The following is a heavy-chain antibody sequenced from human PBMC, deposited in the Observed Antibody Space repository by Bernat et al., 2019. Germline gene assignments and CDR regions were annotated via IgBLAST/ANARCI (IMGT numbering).Heavy chain of an antibody. CDR1: GGSISSGDYY. CDR3: ARDGAVVTPYYYYGMDV. V-gene: IGHV4-30-4*01. Sequence: QVQLQESGPGLVKPSQTLSLTCTVSGGSISSGDYYWSWIRQPPGQGLEWIGYIYYSGSTYYNPSLKSRVTISVDTSKNQFSLKLSSVTAADTAVYYCARDGAVVTPYYYYGMDVWGQGTTVTVSS. J-gene: IGHJ6*02. D-gene: IGHD4-23*01. CDR2: IYYSGST.